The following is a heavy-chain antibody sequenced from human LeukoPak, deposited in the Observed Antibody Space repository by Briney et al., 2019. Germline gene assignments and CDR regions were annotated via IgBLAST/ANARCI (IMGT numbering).Heavy chain of an antibody. V-gene: IGHV3-15*01. J-gene: IGHJ4*02. CDR3: TTDQVVRGVTNDY. CDR2: IKSKTDGGTT. CDR1: GLTVSSNY. D-gene: IGHD3-10*01. Sequence: GGSLRLSCAASGLTVSSNYMSWVRQAPGRGLEWVGRIKSKTDGGTTDYAAPVKGRFTISRDDSKTTLYLQMNSLQTEDTAVYYCTTDQVVRGVTNDYWGQGTLVTVSS.